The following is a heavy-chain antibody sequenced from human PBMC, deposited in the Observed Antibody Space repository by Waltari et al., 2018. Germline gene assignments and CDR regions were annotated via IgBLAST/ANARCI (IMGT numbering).Heavy chain of an antibody. CDR3: ARQIDSSGYYYGY. CDR2: IYYSGST. D-gene: IGHD3-22*01. V-gene: IGHV4-39*01. J-gene: IGHJ4*02. CDR1: GCSISSSTYY. Sequence: QLQLQESGPGLVKPSETLSLPCTVSGCSISSSTYYWGWIRQPPGKGLEWLGSIYYSGSTYYNPSLKSRVTISVDTSKNQFSLKLSSVTAADTAVYYCARQIDSSGYYYGYWGQGTLVTVSS.